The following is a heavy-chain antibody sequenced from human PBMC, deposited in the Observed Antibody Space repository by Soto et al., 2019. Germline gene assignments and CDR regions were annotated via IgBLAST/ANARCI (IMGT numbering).Heavy chain of an antibody. CDR1: GYSFTSYW. V-gene: IGHV5-51*01. J-gene: IGHJ2*01. CDR2: IYPGDSDT. D-gene: IGHD1-7*01. Sequence: GESLKISCKGSGYSFTSYWIGWVRQMPGKGLEWMGIIYPGDSDTRYSPSFQGQVTISADKSISTAYLQWSSLKASDTAMYYCARWTELEGRSRYFDLWGRGTLVTVSS. CDR3: ARWTELEGRSRYFDL.